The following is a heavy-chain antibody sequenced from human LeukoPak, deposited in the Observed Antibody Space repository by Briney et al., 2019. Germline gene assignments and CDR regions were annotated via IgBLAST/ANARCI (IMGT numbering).Heavy chain of an antibody. D-gene: IGHD6-6*01. CDR1: GGTFSSYA. J-gene: IGHJ6*03. V-gene: IGHV1-69*13. Sequence: SVKVSCKASGGTFSSYAISWVRQAPGQGLEWMGGIIPIFGTANYAQKFQGRVTITADESTSTAYMELSSLRSEDTAVYYCARVNLHSSSSGGDYMDVWGKGTTVTVSS. CDR3: ARVNLHSSSSGGDYMDV. CDR2: IIPIFGTA.